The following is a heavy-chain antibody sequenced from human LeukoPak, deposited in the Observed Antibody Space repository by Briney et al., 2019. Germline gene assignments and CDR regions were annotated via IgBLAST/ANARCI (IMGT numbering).Heavy chain of an antibody. CDR2: ISYDGSNK. J-gene: IGHJ4*02. D-gene: IGHD3-22*01. CDR3: AKELRASITMIVVVTPLDY. CDR1: GFTFSSYG. Sequence: PGGSLRLSCAASGFTFSSYGMHWVRQAPGKGLEWVAVISYDGSNKYYADSVKGRFTISRDNSKNTLYLQMNSLRAEDTAVYYCAKELRASITMIVVVTPLDYWGQGTLVTVSS. V-gene: IGHV3-30*18.